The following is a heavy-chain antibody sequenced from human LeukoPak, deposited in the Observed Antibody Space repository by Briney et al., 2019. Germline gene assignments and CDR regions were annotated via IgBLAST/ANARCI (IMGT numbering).Heavy chain of an antibody. J-gene: IGHJ4*02. CDR3: AIQGYEIVGASEFEDY. V-gene: IGHV1-2*02. Sequence: GASVKVSCKASGYTFTSYDINWVRQAPGQGLEWMGWINPNSGGTNYAQKFQGRVTMTRDTSISTAYMELSRLRSDDTAVYYCAIQGYEIVGASEFEDYWGQGTLVTVSS. CDR2: INPNSGGT. D-gene: IGHD1-26*01. CDR1: GYTFTSYD.